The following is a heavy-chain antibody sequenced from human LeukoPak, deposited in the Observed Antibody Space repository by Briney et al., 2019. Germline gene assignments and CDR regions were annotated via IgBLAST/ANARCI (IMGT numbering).Heavy chain of an antibody. CDR3: ASDGGLYGYGY. J-gene: IGHJ4*02. V-gene: IGHV6-1*01. Sequence: SQTLSLTCAISGDSVSSNSAAWNWIRRSPSRGLEWLGRTYYRSKWYNDYAVSVKSRITINPDTSKNQFSLKLSSVTAADTAVYYCASDGGLYGYGYWGQGTLVTVSS. CDR1: GDSVSSNSAA. CDR2: TYYRSKWYN. D-gene: IGHD5-18*01.